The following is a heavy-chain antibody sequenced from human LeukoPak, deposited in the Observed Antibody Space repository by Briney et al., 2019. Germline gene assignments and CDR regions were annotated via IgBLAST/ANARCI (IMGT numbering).Heavy chain of an antibody. Sequence: GGSLRLSCAASGFTFSSYSMNWVRQAPGKGLEWVSSISSSSSYIYYADSVKGRFTISRDNAKNSLYLQMNSLRAEDTAVYYCARDRCSGGSCKYYLDYWGQGTLVTVSS. CDR1: GFTFSSYS. CDR3: ARDRCSGGSCKYYLDY. CDR2: ISSSSSYI. V-gene: IGHV3-21*01. J-gene: IGHJ4*02. D-gene: IGHD2-15*01.